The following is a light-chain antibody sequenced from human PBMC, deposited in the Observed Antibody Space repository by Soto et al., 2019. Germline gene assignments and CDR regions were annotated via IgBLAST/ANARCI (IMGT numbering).Light chain of an antibody. J-gene: IGKJ1*01. V-gene: IGKV3-15*01. CDR3: QQYNNWPWT. CDR2: GAS. Sequence: EIVLTQSPATLSASPGERVTLSCRATQSVTYNLAWYQQKPGQAPRLLIYGASTRATGIPARFSGSGSGTEFTLTISSLQSEDFAVYYCQQYNNWPWTFGQGTKVDIK. CDR1: QSVTYN.